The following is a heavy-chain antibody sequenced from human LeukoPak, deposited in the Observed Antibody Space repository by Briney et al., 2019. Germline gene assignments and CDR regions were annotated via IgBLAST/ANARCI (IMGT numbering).Heavy chain of an antibody. Sequence: SVKVSFTASGGTFSIYAISWVRQAHGQGIEWMGRIIPIFGTANYAQKCQGRVTITTDESTTTAYMELSSLRSEATAVYSCARAVSVGDTAIVLWGQGTLVTVSS. J-gene: IGHJ4*02. V-gene: IGHV1-69*05. CDR3: ARAVSVGDTAIVL. D-gene: IGHD5-18*01. CDR2: IIPIFGTA. CDR1: GGTFSIYA.